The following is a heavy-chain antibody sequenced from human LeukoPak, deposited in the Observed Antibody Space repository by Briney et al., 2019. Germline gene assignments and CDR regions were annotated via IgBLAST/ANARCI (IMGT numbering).Heavy chain of an antibody. J-gene: IGHJ4*02. Sequence: PGRSLRLSCAASGFTFSSYAMHWVRQAPGKGLEWVAVISYDGSNKYYADSVKGRFTISRDNSKNTLYLQMNSLRAEDTAVYYCARVFRVREGGFGYWGQGTLVTVSS. D-gene: IGHD3-10*01. CDR1: GFTFSSYA. CDR3: ARVFRVREGGFGY. CDR2: ISYDGSNK. V-gene: IGHV3-30-3*01.